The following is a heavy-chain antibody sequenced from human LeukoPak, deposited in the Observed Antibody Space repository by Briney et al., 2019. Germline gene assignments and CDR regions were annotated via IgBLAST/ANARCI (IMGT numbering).Heavy chain of an antibody. CDR3: ARYCSGGSCYSFGLNY. V-gene: IGHV1-2*02. CDR2: INPNSGGT. Sequence: ASVKVSCKASGYTFTGYYMHWVRQAPGQGLEWMEWINPNSGGTNYAQKFQGRVTMTRDTSISTAYMELSRLRSDDTAVYYCARYCSGGSCYSFGLNYWGQGTLVTVSS. CDR1: GYTFTGYY. J-gene: IGHJ4*02. D-gene: IGHD2-15*01.